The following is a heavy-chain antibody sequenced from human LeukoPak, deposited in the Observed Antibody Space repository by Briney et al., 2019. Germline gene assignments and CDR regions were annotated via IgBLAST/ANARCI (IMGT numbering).Heavy chain of an antibody. V-gene: IGHV3-30*18. D-gene: IGHD6-13*01. CDR1: GFTFSSYG. J-gene: IGHJ4*02. CDR3: AKDLYSSSWYGKGVSFDY. Sequence: GRSLRLSCAASGFTFSSYGMHWVRQAPGKGLEWVAVIPYDGSNKYYADSVKGRFTISRDNSKNTLYLQMNSLRAEDTAIYYCAKDLYSSSWYGKGVSFDYWGQGTLVTVSS. CDR2: IPYDGSNK.